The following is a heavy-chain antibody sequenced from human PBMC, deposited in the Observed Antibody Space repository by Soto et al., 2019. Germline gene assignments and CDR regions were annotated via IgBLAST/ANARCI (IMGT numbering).Heavy chain of an antibody. CDR2: INHSGSS. CDR3: ARMAGPWYFDL. Sequence: SETLSLTCAFHGGSFSGFYWTWIRQPPGKGLEWIGEINHSGSSNYNPPLKSRVTMSLDTSRNQFSLSLNSVTAADTAVYYCARMAGPWYFDLWGRGTLVTVS. CDR1: GGSFSGFY. J-gene: IGHJ2*01. V-gene: IGHV4-34*01.